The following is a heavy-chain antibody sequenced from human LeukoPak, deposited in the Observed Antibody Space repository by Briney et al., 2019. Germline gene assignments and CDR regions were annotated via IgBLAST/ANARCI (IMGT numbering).Heavy chain of an antibody. CDR1: GGSISSSSYY. D-gene: IGHD2-2*01. V-gene: IGHV4-39*01. J-gene: IGHJ5*02. CDR3: ARQLNYCSSTSCFSSSNWFDP. CDR2: IYYSEST. Sequence: PSETLSLTCTVSGGSISSSSYYWGWIRQPPGKGLEWIGSIYYSESTYYNPSLKSRVTISVDTSKNQFSLKLSSVTAADTAVYYCARQLNYCSSTSCFSSSNWFDPWGQGTLVTVSS.